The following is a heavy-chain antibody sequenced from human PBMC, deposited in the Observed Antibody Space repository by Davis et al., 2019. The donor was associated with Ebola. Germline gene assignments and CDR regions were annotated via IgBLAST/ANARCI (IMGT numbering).Heavy chain of an antibody. V-gene: IGHV1-2*04. Sequence: ASVKVSCKASGYTFTGYYMHWVRQAPGQGLEWMGWINPNSGGTNYAQKFQGWVTMTRDTSISTAYMELSRLRSDDTAVYYCARNHGYCSSTSCPYYYYGMDVWGQGTTVTVSS. CDR3: ARNHGYCSSTSCPYYYYGMDV. D-gene: IGHD2-2*01. CDR1: GYTFTGYY. CDR2: INPNSGGT. J-gene: IGHJ6*02.